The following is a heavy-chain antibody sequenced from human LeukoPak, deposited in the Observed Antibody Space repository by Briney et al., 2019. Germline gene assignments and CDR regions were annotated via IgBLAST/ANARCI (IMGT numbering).Heavy chain of an antibody. CDR2: ISYDATFK. CDR1: GFTFSTHG. D-gene: IGHD1-26*01. V-gene: IGHV3-30*03. CDR3: ARDGEVGATRGYYYYGMDV. J-gene: IGHJ6*02. Sequence: GGSLSLSCAASGFTFSTHGMHWVRQPPGRGLEWLAMISYDATFKTYADSVKGRFTISRDNAKNSLYLQMNSLRAEDTAVYYCARDGEVGATRGYYYYGMDVWGQGTTVTVSS.